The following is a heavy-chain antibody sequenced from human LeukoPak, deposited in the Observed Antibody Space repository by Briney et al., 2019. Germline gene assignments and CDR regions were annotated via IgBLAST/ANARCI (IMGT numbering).Heavy chain of an antibody. CDR3: ARGSSSGWFLGDV. Sequence: SEALSLTCTVSGGSISSYYWNWIRQPPGKGLEWIGYIYYSGSTSYNPSLKSRVTISVDTSKNQFSLKLSSVTAADTAVYHCARGSSSGWFLGDVWGKGTTVTVSS. CDR2: IYYSGST. D-gene: IGHD6-19*01. V-gene: IGHV4-59*01. J-gene: IGHJ6*04. CDR1: GGSISSYY.